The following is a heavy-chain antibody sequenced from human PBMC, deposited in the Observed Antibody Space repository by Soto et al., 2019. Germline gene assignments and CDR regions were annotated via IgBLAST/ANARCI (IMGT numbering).Heavy chain of an antibody. CDR2: ISYDGSNK. D-gene: IGHD2-21*02. Sequence: GGSLRLSCAASGFTFSSYGMHWVRQAPGKGLEWVAVISYDGSNKYYADSVKGRFTISRDNSKNTLYLQMNSLRAEDTAVYYCAKDQDMTFDYRGQGTLVTVSS. V-gene: IGHV3-30*18. CDR1: GFTFSSYG. CDR3: AKDQDMTFDY. J-gene: IGHJ4*02.